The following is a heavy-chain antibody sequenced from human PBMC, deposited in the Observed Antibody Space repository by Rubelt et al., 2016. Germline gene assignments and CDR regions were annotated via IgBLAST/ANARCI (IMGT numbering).Heavy chain of an antibody. CDR2: IIPIFGTA. J-gene: IGHJ4*02. Sequence: QVQLVQSGAEVKKPGSSVKVSCKASGGTFSSYAISGVRQAPGQGLEWMGGIIPIFGTANYAQKFQGRVTITADESTSTAYMERSSLRSDDTAVYYCARDLYKGPRWLVAYWGQGTLVTVSS. D-gene: IGHD6-19*01. V-gene: IGHV1-69*01. CDR1: GGTFSSYA. CDR3: ARDLYKGPRWLVAY.